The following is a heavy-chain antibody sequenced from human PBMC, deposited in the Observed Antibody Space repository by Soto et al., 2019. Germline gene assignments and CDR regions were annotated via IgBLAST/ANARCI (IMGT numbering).Heavy chain of an antibody. CDR1: GASITFGGYS. V-gene: IGHV4-30-2*01. CDR3: ARGGGSDSFDH. J-gene: IGHJ4*02. Sequence: SETLSLTCTVSGASITFGGYSWSWIRQTPGKGLEWIGYINHLETTFYNPSFESRLTLSIDRAKNQFSLKLHSMSAADRAVYFCARGGGSDSFDHWGQGILVTV. CDR2: INHLETT. D-gene: IGHD1-26*01.